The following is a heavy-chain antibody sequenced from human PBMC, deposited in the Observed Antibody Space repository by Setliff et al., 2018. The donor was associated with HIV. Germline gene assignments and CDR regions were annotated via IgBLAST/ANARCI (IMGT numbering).Heavy chain of an antibody. Sequence: PGGSLRLSCVASGFTFRTFAMHWVRQAPGKGLEWVSGVTYDGRRTFYTDAVKGRFTISRDNSNNTLYLQVSSLRPEDTAVYYCASARIPKGGMSTSFDYWGQGTPVTVSS. V-gene: IGHV3-30*10. CDR3: ASARIPKGGMSTSFDY. CDR2: VTYDGRRT. D-gene: IGHD2-15*01. J-gene: IGHJ4*02. CDR1: GFTFRTFA.